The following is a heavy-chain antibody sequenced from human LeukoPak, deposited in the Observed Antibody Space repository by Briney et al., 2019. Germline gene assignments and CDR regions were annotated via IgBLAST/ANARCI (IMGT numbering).Heavy chain of an antibody. CDR3: ARGLNYDLNP. J-gene: IGHJ5*02. Sequence: SETLSLTCTVSGGSISSDNWWTWVRQPPGKGLEWIAEIFYGGSTNCNPSLKSRVTISIDKSKNQFSLDLSSVTAADTAVYYCARGLNYDLNPWGQGTLVTVSS. V-gene: IGHV4-4*02. CDR2: IFYGGST. D-gene: IGHD3-3*01. CDR1: GGSISSDNW.